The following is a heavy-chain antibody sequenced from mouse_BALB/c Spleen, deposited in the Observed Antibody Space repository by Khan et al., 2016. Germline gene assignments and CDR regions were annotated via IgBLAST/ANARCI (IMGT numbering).Heavy chain of an antibody. V-gene: IGHV1-69*02. CDR3: TRGESSMIRGFAY. Sequence: QVQLQQPGAELVRPGPSVKLSGKASGYTFTSYWINWMKQRPGKGLEWFGYIYPFDRFTHYNQKFTNKATLTVDNSSSTAYMQLSSPTSEDSAIFYCTRGESSMIRGFAYWGQGTLVTVSA. D-gene: IGHD2-4*01. J-gene: IGHJ3*01. CDR2: IYPFDRFT. CDR1: GYTFTSYW.